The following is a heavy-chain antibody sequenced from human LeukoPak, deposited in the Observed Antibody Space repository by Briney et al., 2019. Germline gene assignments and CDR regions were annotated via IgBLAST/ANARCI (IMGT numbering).Heavy chain of an antibody. J-gene: IGHJ4*02. D-gene: IGHD5/OR15-5a*01. V-gene: IGHV3-48*03. CDR1: GFTFSHYE. CDR3: ARGVALHVF. Sequence: GGSLRLSCAASGFTFSHYEMNWVRQAPGKGLEWVSYISTTGTNIFYADSVKGRFTISRDNAKNSLFLQMHSLRAEDTAVYYCARGVALHVFWGEGTLVTVSS. CDR2: ISTTGTNI.